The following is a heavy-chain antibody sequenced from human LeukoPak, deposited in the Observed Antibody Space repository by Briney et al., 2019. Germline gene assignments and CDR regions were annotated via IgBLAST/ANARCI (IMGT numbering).Heavy chain of an antibody. CDR1: GGSISNSNCY. CDR2: IYYSGDT. D-gene: IGHD5-18*01. CDR3: ASIRDTAFRYWHFDL. Sequence: SETLSLTCTASGGSISNSNCYWAWIRQSPGKGLEWIGDIYYSGDTYYNPSLKSRVTISVDTSKNQFSLRLSSVTAADTAVYYCASIRDTAFRYWHFDLWGRGTLVTVSS. J-gene: IGHJ2*01. V-gene: IGHV4-39*07.